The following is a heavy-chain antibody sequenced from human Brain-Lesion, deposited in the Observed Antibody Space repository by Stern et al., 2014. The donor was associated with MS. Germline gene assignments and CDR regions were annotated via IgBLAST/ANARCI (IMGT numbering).Heavy chain of an antibody. CDR2: IHHRGAT. CDR1: GAPVNSGGYY. CDR3: AAIGPLMEGAAFDI. Sequence: VQLVESGPGLVKPSQTLSLSCTVSGAPVNSGGYYWTWIRQVPGKGLEWIGYIHHRGATFYNPPLKSRVTISVDTSENKVSLMLSSVTAADTAVYYCAAIGPLMEGAAFDIWGQGTLVTVSS. V-gene: IGHV4-31*03. J-gene: IGHJ3*02. D-gene: IGHD3-16*01.